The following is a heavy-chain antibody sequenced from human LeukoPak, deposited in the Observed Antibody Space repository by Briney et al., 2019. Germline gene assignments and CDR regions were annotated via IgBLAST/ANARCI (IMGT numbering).Heavy chain of an antibody. D-gene: IGHD3-3*01. V-gene: IGHV3-23*01. J-gene: IGHJ5*02. CDR3: ARAIFGVVGWFDP. CDR1: GFTFSSYT. CDR2: ISGSGGST. Sequence: GGSLRLSCEASGFTFSSYTMNWVRQAPGKGLEWVSAISGSGGSTYYADSVKGRFTISRDNSKNTLYLQMNSLRAEDTAVYYCARAIFGVVGWFDPWGQGTLVTVSS.